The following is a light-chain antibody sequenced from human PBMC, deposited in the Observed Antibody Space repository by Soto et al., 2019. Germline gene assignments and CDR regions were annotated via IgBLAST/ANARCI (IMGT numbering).Light chain of an antibody. J-gene: IGKJ4*01. Sequence: DIQMTQSPSSLSASVGDRVTITCRASQNISSYLNWYQQKPGKAPKLLIYDASNLETGVPSRFSGSGSGTDFTFTISSLQPEDIATYYCQQYDNLPLTFGGGTKVDIK. CDR2: DAS. V-gene: IGKV1-33*01. CDR1: QNISSY. CDR3: QQYDNLPLT.